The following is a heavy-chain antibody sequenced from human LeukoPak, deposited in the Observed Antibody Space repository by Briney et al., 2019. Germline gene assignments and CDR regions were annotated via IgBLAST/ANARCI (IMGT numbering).Heavy chain of an antibody. CDR1: GFTFSSYA. V-gene: IGHV3-23*01. D-gene: IGHD5-24*01. CDR3: AKDLWGDGSYYFDY. J-gene: IGHJ4*02. CDR2: NSGSGGST. Sequence: PGGSLRLSWAASGFTFSSYAMSWVRQAPGKGLEWVSSNSGSGGSTYYADSVRGRFTISRDNSKNTPYLEMNSLRAEDTAVYYCAKDLWGDGSYYFDYWGQGTLVTVSS.